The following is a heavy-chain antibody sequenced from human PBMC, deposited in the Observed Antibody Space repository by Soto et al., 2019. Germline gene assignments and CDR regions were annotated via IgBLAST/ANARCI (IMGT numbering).Heavy chain of an antibody. V-gene: IGHV1-2*04. D-gene: IGHD3-10*01. Sequence: ASVKVSGKASGYTFTGYYIHWVRQAPGQGLEWMGWINPNSGGTNYAQKFQGWVTMTRDTSISTAYMELSRLRSDDTAVYYCARDPGLLWFGESQRAYFDYWGQGTLVTVSS. CDR3: ARDPGLLWFGESQRAYFDY. CDR1: GYTFTGYY. J-gene: IGHJ4*02. CDR2: INPNSGGT.